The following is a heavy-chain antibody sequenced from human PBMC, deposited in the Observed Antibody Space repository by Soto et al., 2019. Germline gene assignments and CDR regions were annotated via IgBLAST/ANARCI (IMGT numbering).Heavy chain of an antibody. D-gene: IGHD2-2*01. CDR2: VSFDGNRQ. V-gene: IGHV3-30*04. Sequence: GGSLRLSCAASGFTFSSFAMHWVRQSPGKGLEWVAVVSFDGNRQYFSDSVKGRFTISRDNSKNTVSLHMNSLRDDDSALYYRARRHREVPALIGDYFDYWGQGTLVTVSS. CDR3: ARRHREVPALIGDYFDY. CDR1: GFTFSSFA. J-gene: IGHJ4*02.